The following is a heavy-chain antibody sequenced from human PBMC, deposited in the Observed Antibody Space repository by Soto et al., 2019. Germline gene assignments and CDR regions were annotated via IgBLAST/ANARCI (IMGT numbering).Heavy chain of an antibody. Sequence: KQSGPTLVKPTQTLTLTCPFSGFSLSTSGVGVGWIRQPPGKALDWLALIYWDDDQRYSPSLKSRVTITKDTSKNQVVLTLTNMDPVDTGTYYCAHWRVGHYDSSGYYEGPYFDYWGQGTLVTVSS. CDR1: GFSLSTSGVG. CDR2: IYWDDDQ. CDR3: AHWRVGHYDSSGYYEGPYFDY. V-gene: IGHV2-5*02. D-gene: IGHD3-22*01. J-gene: IGHJ4*02.